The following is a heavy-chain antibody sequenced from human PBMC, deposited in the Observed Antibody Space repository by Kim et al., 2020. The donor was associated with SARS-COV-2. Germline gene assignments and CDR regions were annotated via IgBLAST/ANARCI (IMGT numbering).Heavy chain of an antibody. D-gene: IGHD5-12*01. CDR3: AKDSSSGYDFLGAFDI. Sequence: GGSLRLSCAASGFTFSSYGMHWVRQAPGKGLEWVAVISYDGSNKYYADSVKGRFTISRDNSKNTLYLQMNSLRAEDTAVYYCAKDSSSGYDFLGAFDIWGQGTMVTVSS. V-gene: IGHV3-30*18. CDR1: GFTFSSYG. J-gene: IGHJ3*02. CDR2: ISYDGSNK.